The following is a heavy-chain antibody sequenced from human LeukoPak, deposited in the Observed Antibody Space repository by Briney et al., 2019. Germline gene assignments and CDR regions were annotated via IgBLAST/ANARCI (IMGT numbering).Heavy chain of an antibody. CDR2: VYYSGST. D-gene: IGHD7-27*01. Sequence: SETLSLTCTVSAGSISNYYWSWIRQPAGKGLEWIGYVYYSGSTEYNPSLRSRVTISLEMSKHQFSLNLTSVTAADTAVYYCASNTGTVFDYWGQGALVTVSS. V-gene: IGHV4-59*01. J-gene: IGHJ4*02. CDR1: AGSISNYY. CDR3: ASNTGTVFDY.